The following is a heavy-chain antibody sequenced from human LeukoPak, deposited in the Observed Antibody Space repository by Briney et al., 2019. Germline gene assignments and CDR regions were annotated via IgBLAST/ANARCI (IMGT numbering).Heavy chain of an antibody. Sequence: GGSLRLSCAASGFTFDVYAMHWVRPAPGKGLEWGSRISCSSTSIGYADSVKGRFTISRDKAENSLYLQMNSLRPEDTALYYSAKAGGTGYYFDAFDIWGQGTLVTVSS. V-gene: IGHV3-9*01. CDR1: GFTFDVYA. D-gene: IGHD3-22*01. CDR2: ISCSSTSI. J-gene: IGHJ3*02. CDR3: AKAGGTGYYFDAFDI.